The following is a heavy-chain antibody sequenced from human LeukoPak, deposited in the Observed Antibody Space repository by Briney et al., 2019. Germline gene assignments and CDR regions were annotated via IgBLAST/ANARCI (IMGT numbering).Heavy chain of an antibody. CDR2: MNPNSDNT. CDR3: ARVEKPAYYDFWSGYRSYFDYGMDV. Sequence: ASVKVSCKASGYTFTSYDISWVRQAAGQGLEWMGWMNPNSDNTDYAQKLQGRVTMTTDTSTSTAYMELRSLRSDDTAVYYCARVEKPAYYDFWSGYRSYFDYGMDVWGQGTTVTVSS. J-gene: IGHJ6*02. D-gene: IGHD3-3*01. CDR1: GYTFTSYD. V-gene: IGHV1-18*01.